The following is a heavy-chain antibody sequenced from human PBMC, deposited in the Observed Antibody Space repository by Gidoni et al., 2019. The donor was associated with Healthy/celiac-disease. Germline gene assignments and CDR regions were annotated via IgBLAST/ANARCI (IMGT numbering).Heavy chain of an antibody. V-gene: IGHV3-48*03. CDR1: GFTFSSYE. CDR2: ISSSGSTI. Sequence: EVQLVESGGGLVQPGGSLRLSCAASGFTFSSYEMNWVRQAPGKGLEWVSYISSSGSTIYYADSVKGRFTISRDNAKNSLYLQMNSLRAEDTAVYYCARDEYYYDSSGTSLFDYWGQGTLVTVSS. J-gene: IGHJ4*02. D-gene: IGHD3-22*01. CDR3: ARDEYYYDSSGTSLFDY.